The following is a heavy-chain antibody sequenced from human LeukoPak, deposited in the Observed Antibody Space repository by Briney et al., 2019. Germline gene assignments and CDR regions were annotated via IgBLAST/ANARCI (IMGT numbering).Heavy chain of an antibody. D-gene: IGHD6-19*01. Sequence: GGSLRLSCAASGFTFSSSVMSWVRQAPGKGLEWVAVISSDGSNKYYADSVKGRFTISRDNSKNTLYLQMNSLRAEDTAVYYCARDRYSSGWYGDFDCWGQGTLVTVSS. CDR1: GFTFSSSV. CDR2: ISSDGSNK. CDR3: ARDRYSSGWYGDFDC. J-gene: IGHJ4*02. V-gene: IGHV3-30-3*01.